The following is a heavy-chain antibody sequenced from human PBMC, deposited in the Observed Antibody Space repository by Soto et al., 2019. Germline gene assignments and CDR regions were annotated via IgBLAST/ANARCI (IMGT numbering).Heavy chain of an antibody. CDR1: GFIFSNYN. CDR2: ISSSSNTI. CDR3: ARPSCGGDCYSPVY. V-gene: IGHV3-48*01. Sequence: EVQLVESGGGLVRPGGSLRLSCAASGFIFSNYNMHWVRQAPGKGLERVSYISSSSNTIYYADSVKGRFTISRDNAKNSLYLQMNSLRAEDTAVYYCARPSCGGDCYSPVYWGQGTLVTVSS. D-gene: IGHD2-21*02. J-gene: IGHJ4*02.